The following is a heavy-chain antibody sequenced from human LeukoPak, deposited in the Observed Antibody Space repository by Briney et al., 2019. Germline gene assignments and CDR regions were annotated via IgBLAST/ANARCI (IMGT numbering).Heavy chain of an antibody. J-gene: IGHJ6*02. Sequence: GVSLRLSCAASGFTFDDCGMSWVRQAPGKGLEWVSGINWNGGSTGYADSVTGRFTISRDNAKNSLYLQMNSLRAEDTALYYCARDVLLWFGETRNYGMDVWGQGTTVTVSS. CDR3: ARDVLLWFGETRNYGMDV. CDR1: GFTFDDCG. V-gene: IGHV3-20*04. CDR2: INWNGGST. D-gene: IGHD3-10*01.